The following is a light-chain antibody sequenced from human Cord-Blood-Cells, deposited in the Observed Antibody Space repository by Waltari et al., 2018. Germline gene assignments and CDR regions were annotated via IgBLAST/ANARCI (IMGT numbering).Light chain of an antibody. V-gene: IGLV3-1*01. CDR2: QDS. CDR1: KLGDKY. Sequence: SYELTQPPSVSVSPGQTASITCPGDKLGDKYACWYQQKPAQSPVLVIYQDSNRPSGIPERFSGSNSGNTATLTISGTQAMDEADYYCQAWDSSTAVFGTGTKVTVL. J-gene: IGLJ1*01. CDR3: QAWDSSTAV.